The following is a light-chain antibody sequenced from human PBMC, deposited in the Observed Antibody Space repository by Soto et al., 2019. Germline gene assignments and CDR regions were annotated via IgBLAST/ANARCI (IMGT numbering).Light chain of an antibody. J-gene: IGLJ2*01. Sequence: QSALTQPASVSGSPGQSITISCTGTSSDVGGYNYVSWYQHHPGKAPKLMIYEVDNRPSGVSNRFSGSKSGNTASLTISGLQAEDEGDSYCSSYTRRSTVVFGGGTKLTVL. CDR1: SSDVGGYNY. CDR2: EVD. V-gene: IGLV2-14*01. CDR3: SSYTRRSTVV.